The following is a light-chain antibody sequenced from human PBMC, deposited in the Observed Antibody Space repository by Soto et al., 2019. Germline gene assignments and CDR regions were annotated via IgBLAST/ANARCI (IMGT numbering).Light chain of an antibody. V-gene: IGKV3-15*01. CDR1: QSVSSK. Sequence: EIVMTQSPATLSVSPGERATLSCGASQSVSSKLAWFQQKPGQAPRLLIYFASTRATGIPARFSGSGSGTEFTLIISSLQSEDFAVYYCQQYNNWPHTFGQGTKLEIK. J-gene: IGKJ2*01. CDR2: FAS. CDR3: QQYNNWPHT.